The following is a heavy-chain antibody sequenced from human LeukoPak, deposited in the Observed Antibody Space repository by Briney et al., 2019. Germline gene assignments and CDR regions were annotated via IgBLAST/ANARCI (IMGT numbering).Heavy chain of an antibody. Sequence: SETLSLTCAVYGGSFSGYYWSWIRQPPGKGLEWIGEINHSGSTNYNPSLKSRVTISVDTSKNQFSLKLSSVTAADTAVYYCARGTIWNYAFDIWGQGTMVTASS. V-gene: IGHV4-34*01. CDR2: INHSGST. J-gene: IGHJ3*02. CDR1: GGSFSGYY. D-gene: IGHD1-7*01. CDR3: ARGTIWNYAFDI.